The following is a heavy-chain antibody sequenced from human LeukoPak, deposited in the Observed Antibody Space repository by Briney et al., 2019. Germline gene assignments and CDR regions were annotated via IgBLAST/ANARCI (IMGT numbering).Heavy chain of an antibody. CDR3: ARDLFYGGEAY. D-gene: IGHD2/OR15-2a*01. V-gene: IGHV3-48*04. CDR2: ISRSSSTI. Sequence: GGSLRLSCAASGFTFSSYSLNWVRQAPGKGLEWVSYISRSSSTIYYADSVKGRFTISRDNAKNSLYLQMNSLRAEDTAVYYCARDLFYGGEAYWGQGTLVTVSS. CDR1: GFTFSSYS. J-gene: IGHJ4*02.